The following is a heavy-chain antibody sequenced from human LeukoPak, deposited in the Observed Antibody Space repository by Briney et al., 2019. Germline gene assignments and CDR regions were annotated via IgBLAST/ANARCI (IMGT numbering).Heavy chain of an antibody. CDR3: ASRAPYYYDSSPFDP. CDR2: IDYGGST. V-gene: IGHV4-59*12. Sequence: SETLPLTCTVSGDSISTYYWSWIRQPPGKGLEWIAYIDYGGSTTYNPSLKSRVTISVDRSKNQFSLKLSSVTAADTAVYYCASRAPYYYDSSPFDPWGQGTLVTVSS. J-gene: IGHJ5*02. CDR1: GDSISTYY. D-gene: IGHD3-22*01.